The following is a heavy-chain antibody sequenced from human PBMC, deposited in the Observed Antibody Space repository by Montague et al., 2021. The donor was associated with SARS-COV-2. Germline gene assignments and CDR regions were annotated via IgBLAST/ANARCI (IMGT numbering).Heavy chain of an antibody. CDR1: GDSISSSNW. J-gene: IGHJ6*02. Sequence: SETLSLTCAVSGDSISSSNWWSWVRQPPGKGLEWIGEIYHSGSTNYNPSLKSRVTISVDKSKTQFSLKLSSVTAADTAVYYCARSRGNLQWPFHYYYGMDVWGQGTTVTVSS. V-gene: IGHV4-4*02. CDR3: ARSRGNLQWPFHYYYGMDV. D-gene: IGHD6-19*01. CDR2: IYHSGST.